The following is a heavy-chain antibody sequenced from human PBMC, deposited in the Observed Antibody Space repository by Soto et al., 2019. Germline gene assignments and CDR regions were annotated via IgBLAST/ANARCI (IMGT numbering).Heavy chain of an antibody. CDR1: GGSISSYY. CDR2: IYYSWST. V-gene: IGHV4-59*01. J-gene: IGHJ3*02. Sequence: PWETLSLTCTVSGGSISSYYWSWIRQPPGKGLEWIGYIYYSWSTNYNPSLKSRVTISVDTSKNQFSLKLSSVTAADTAVYYCARAVSYYDILTGPPVAFEIWGQGTMVTVSS. D-gene: IGHD3-9*01. CDR3: ARAVSYYDILTGPPVAFEI.